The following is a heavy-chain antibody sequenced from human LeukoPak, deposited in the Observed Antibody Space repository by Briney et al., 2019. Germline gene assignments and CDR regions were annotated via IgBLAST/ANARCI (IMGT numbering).Heavy chain of an antibody. CDR2: ISGSGGST. J-gene: IGHJ4*02. Sequence: PGGSLRLSCAASGFTFNNYAMSWVRQAPGKGLEWVSAISGSGGSTYYADPLTGRFTISRDNSKNTLYLQMNSLRAEDTALYYCAKDGIGGIYYDSSGYFDYWGQGTLVTVSS. V-gene: IGHV3-23*01. D-gene: IGHD3-22*01. CDR3: AKDGIGGIYYDSSGYFDY. CDR1: GFTFNNYA.